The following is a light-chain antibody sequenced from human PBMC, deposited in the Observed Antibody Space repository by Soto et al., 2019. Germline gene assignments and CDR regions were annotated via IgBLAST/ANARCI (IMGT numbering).Light chain of an antibody. V-gene: IGKV3-20*01. CDR2: GAS. CDR3: QQYENSPIT. CDR1: QSIGSNS. J-gene: IGKJ5*01. Sequence: ETVLTQSPGTLSLSPGETAMLSCRASQSIGSNSLAWYQQKPGQPPRLLIYGASSRATDIPDRFTGSGSGTDFTLTITRLESEDFAVYDCQQYENSPITFGQGTRLEIK.